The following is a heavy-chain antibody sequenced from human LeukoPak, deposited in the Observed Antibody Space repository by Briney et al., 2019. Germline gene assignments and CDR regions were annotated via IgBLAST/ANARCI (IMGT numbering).Heavy chain of an antibody. J-gene: IGHJ4*02. CDR1: GYTFTDYY. Sequence: ASVKVSCKASGYTFTDYYMRWVRQAPGQGLEWMGWINPNSGGTSYAQKFQGRVTMTRDTSITTAYMELSRLRPDDTAVYYCARAATVTNYWGQGTLVTVSS. CDR2: INPNSGGT. D-gene: IGHD4-11*01. V-gene: IGHV1-2*02. CDR3: ARAATVTNY.